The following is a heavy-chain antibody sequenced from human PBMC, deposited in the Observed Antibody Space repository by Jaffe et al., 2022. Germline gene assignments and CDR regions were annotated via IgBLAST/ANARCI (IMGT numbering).Heavy chain of an antibody. V-gene: IGHV3-23*01. CDR3: AKSYNVVAEYFDY. D-gene: IGHD5-12*01. CDR1: GFSFRSYA. Sequence: EVQLLESGGGLVQPGGSLRLSCAASGFSFRSYAMNWVRQAPGKGLEWVSVISGHGDNTYYADSVKGRFTISRDNSKNTLFLQMNGLRAEDTAVYYCAKSYNVVAEYFDYWGQGTLVTVSS. J-gene: IGHJ4*02. CDR2: ISGHGDNT.